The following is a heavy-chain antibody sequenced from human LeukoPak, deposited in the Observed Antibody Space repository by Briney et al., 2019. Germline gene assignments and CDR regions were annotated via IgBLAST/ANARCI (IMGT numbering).Heavy chain of an antibody. J-gene: IGHJ4*02. V-gene: IGHV3-53*01. CDR1: GFTVSSNY. Sequence: GGSLRLSCAASGFTVSSNYMSWVRQAPGRGLEWVSVIYSGGITYYADSVKGRFTISRDNSKNTLYLQMNSLRVEDTAVYYCARRTSSSFSLDYWGQGTLVTVSP. CDR3: ARRTSSSFSLDY. CDR2: IYSGGIT. D-gene: IGHD6-13*01.